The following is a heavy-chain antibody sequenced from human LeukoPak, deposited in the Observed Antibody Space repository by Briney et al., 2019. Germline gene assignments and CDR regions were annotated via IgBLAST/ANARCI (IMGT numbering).Heavy chain of an antibody. CDR3: ARVGRWLQLFDC. J-gene: IGHJ4*02. V-gene: IGHV4-31*03. D-gene: IGHD5-24*01. CDR1: GGSISSGGYY. CDR2: IYYSGST. Sequence: PSETLSLTCTVSGGSISSGGYYWSWIRQHPGKGLEWIGYIYYSGSTYYNPSLKSRVTISVDTSKNQFSLKLSSVTAADTAVYYCARVGRWLQLFDCWGQGTLVTVSS.